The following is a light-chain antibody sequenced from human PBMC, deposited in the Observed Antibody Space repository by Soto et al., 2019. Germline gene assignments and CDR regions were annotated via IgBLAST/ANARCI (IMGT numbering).Light chain of an antibody. CDR2: DAS. CDR3: QQYGSSPLT. CDR1: QSVNSY. Sequence: EIVMTQSPATLSVSPRERVTLSCRASQSVNSYLAWYQQKPGQAPRLLIYDASNRATGIPARFSGSGSGTDFTLTISRLEPEDFAVYYCQQYGSSPLTFGGGTKVDIK. J-gene: IGKJ4*01. V-gene: IGKV3-20*01.